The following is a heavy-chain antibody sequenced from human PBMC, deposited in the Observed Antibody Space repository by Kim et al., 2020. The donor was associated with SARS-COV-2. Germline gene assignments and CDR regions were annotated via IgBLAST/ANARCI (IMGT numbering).Heavy chain of an antibody. Sequence: GNTYYSPSLKRRVTLSIDASNTHFSLRLNSVTAADTAIYYCARDQGLGFDYWGQGTLVTVSS. J-gene: IGHJ4*02. CDR2: GNT. V-gene: IGHV4-39*07. CDR3: ARDQGLGFDY. D-gene: IGHD7-27*01.